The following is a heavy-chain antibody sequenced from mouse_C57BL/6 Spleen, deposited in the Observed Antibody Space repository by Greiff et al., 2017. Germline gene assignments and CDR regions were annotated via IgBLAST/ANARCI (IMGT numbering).Heavy chain of an antibody. V-gene: IGHV5-4*01. CDR2: ISDGGSYA. CDR3: AREGKGAYINMDY. J-gene: IGHJ4*01. CDR1: GFTFSSYA. Sequence: EVKLQESGGGLVKPGGSLKLSCAASGFTFSSYAMSWVRQTPEKRLEWVATISDGGSYAYYPDNVKGRFTISRDNAKNNLYLQMSHLKSEDTAMYYCAREGKGAYINMDYWGQGTSVTVSS. D-gene: IGHD1-1*01.